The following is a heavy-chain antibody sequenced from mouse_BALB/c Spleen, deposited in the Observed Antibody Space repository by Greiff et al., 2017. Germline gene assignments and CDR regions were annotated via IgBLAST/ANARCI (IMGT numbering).Heavy chain of an antibody. CDR3: ARHWGWLLEDYFDY. D-gene: IGHD2-3*01. CDR2: ISSGGSYT. CDR1: GFTFSSYG. V-gene: IGHV5-6*02. J-gene: IGHJ2*01. Sequence: DVKLVESGGDLVKPGGSLKLSCAASGFTFSSYGMSWVRQTPDKRLEWVATISSGGSYTYYPDGVKGRFTISRDNAKNTLYLQMSSLKSEDTAMYYCARHWGWLLEDYFDYWGQGTTLTVSS.